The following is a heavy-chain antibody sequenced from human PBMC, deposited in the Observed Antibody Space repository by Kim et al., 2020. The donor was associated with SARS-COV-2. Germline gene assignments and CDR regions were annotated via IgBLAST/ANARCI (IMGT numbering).Heavy chain of an antibody. D-gene: IGHD6-13*01. CDR3: ARDRGSSWNWFDP. J-gene: IGHJ5*02. Sequence: SETLSLTCTVSGGSISSSSYYWGWIRQPPGKGLEWIGSIYYSGSTYYNPSLKSRVTISVDTSKNQFSLKLSSVTAADTAVYYCARDRGSSWNWFDPWGQGTLVTVSS. CDR2: IYYSGST. CDR1: GGSISSSSYY. V-gene: IGHV4-39*07.